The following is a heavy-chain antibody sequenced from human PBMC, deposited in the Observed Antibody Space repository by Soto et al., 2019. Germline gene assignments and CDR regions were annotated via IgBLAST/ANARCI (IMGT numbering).Heavy chain of an antibody. D-gene: IGHD3-22*01. V-gene: IGHV4-31*03. Sequence: QVQLQESGPGLVKPSQTLSLTCTVSGGSISSGGYYWSWIRQHPGKGLEWIGYIYYSGSTYYNPSLKSRVTXXVXTXTNQFSLKLSSVTAADTAVYYCAREESYDSSGYPDYWGQGTLVTVSS. CDR2: IYYSGST. CDR3: AREESYDSSGYPDY. J-gene: IGHJ4*02. CDR1: GGSISSGGYY.